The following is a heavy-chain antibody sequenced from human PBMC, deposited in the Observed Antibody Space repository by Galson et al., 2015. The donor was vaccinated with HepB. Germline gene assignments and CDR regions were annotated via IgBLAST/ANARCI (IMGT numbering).Heavy chain of an antibody. Sequence: ALVKPTQTLTLTCTFSGFSVSTGGVGVGWIRQPPGKALEWLGIIYWDDDKRYSPSLTSRLTITKDSSKNQVVLTMTNMDPVDTATYYCAHLDRIVAPIDAFDIWGQGTVVTVSS. CDR3: AHLDRIVAPIDAFDI. J-gene: IGHJ3*02. D-gene: IGHD2-15*01. V-gene: IGHV2-5*02. CDR2: IYWDDDK. CDR1: GFSVSTGGVG.